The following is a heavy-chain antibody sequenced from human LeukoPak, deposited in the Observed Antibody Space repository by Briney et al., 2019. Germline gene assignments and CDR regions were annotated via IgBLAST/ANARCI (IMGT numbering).Heavy chain of an antibody. D-gene: IGHD3-3*01. J-gene: IGHJ4*02. Sequence: PSETLSLTCTASGGSISSYYWSWIRQPPGKGLEWIGYIYYSGSTYYNPSLKSRVTISVDTSKNQFSLKLSSVTAADTAVYYCARVPVEDDFWSGYRDYWGQGTLVTVSS. CDR1: GGSISSYY. V-gene: IGHV4-59*12. CDR2: IYYSGST. CDR3: ARVPVEDDFWSGYRDY.